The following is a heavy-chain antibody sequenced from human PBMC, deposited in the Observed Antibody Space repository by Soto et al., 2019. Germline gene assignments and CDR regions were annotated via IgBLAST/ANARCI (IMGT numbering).Heavy chain of an antibody. J-gene: IGHJ4*02. D-gene: IGHD6-13*01. CDR3: ASGYSSSWYKSGFDY. V-gene: IGHV1-46*03. CDR2: INPSGGST. CDR1: GYTFTSYY. Sequence: ASVKVSCKASGYTFTSYYMHWARQAPGQGLEWMGIINPSGGSTSYAQKFQGRVTMTRDTSTSTVYMELSSLRSEDTAVYYCASGYSSSWYKSGFDYWGQGTLVTVSS.